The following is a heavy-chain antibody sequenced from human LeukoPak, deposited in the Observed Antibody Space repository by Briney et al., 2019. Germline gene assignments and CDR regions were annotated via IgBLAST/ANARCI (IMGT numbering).Heavy chain of an antibody. Sequence: ASVKVSCKASGGTFSSYAISWVRQAPGQGLEWMGRIIPILGIANYAQKFQGRVTITADKSTSTAYMELSSLRSEDTAVYYCARDLITYCGGDCYPYYFDYWGQGTLVTVSS. J-gene: IGHJ4*02. CDR1: GGTFSSYA. CDR3: ARDLITYCGGDCYPYYFDY. CDR2: IIPILGIA. D-gene: IGHD2-21*02. V-gene: IGHV1-69*04.